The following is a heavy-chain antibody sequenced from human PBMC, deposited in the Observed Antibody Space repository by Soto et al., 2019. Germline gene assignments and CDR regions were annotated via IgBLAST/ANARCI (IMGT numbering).Heavy chain of an antibody. J-gene: IGHJ4*02. CDR2: IYYSGST. CDR3: ARASYYYDSFGYVLDS. Sequence: PSETLSLTCTVSGGSISPYYWSWIRQTPGKGLEWIAYIYYSGSTNYNPSLKSRVTISVDTSKNQCSLKLSSVTAADTAVYYCARASYYYDSFGYVLDSWGQGTLVTVSS. CDR1: GGSISPYY. V-gene: IGHV4-59*01. D-gene: IGHD3-22*01.